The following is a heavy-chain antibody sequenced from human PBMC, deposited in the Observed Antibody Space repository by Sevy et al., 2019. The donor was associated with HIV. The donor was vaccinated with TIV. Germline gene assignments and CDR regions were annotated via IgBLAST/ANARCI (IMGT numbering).Heavy chain of an antibody. V-gene: IGHV1-69*13. D-gene: IGHD2-2*03. CDR1: GGTFRQFP. Sequence: ASVKVSCKASGGTFRQFPISWVRQAPGQGLEWMGGIIPIFATVNYAEKFQGRVTITADESTGTGYMELSSLRSEDTAIYFCSRVNKALDRPKFPPNYHYDLDVWGQGTTVTVSS. CDR2: IIPIFATV. J-gene: IGHJ6*02. CDR3: SRVNKALDRPKFPPNYHYDLDV.